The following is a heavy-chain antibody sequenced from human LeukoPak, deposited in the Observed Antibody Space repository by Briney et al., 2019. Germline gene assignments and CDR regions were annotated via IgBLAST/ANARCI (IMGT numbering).Heavy chain of an antibody. V-gene: IGHV3-33*01. CDR1: GFTFSSYG. D-gene: IGHD2-2*01. CDR2: IWYDGSNK. J-gene: IGHJ4*02. CDR3: ARGEDIVVVPAANYFDY. Sequence: GGSLRLSCAASGFTFSSYGMHWVRQAPGKGLEWVAVIWYDGSNKYYADSVKGRFTISRDNSKNTLYLQMNSLRAEDTAVCYCARGEDIVVVPAANYFDYWGQGTLVTVSS.